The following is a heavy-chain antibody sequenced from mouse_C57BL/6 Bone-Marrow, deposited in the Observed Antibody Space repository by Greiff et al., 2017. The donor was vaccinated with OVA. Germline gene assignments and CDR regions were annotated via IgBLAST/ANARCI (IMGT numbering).Heavy chain of an antibody. CDR2: INPGSGGT. CDR3: ARGEGNYWYFDV. Sequence: VQLQESGAELVRPGTSVKVSCKASGYAFTNYLIEWVKQRPGQGLEWIGVINPGSGGTNYNEKFKGKATLTADKSSSTAYMQLSSLTSEDSAVYFCARGEGNYWYFDVWGTGTTVTVSS. V-gene: IGHV1-54*01. J-gene: IGHJ1*03. D-gene: IGHD2-1*01. CDR1: GYAFTNYL.